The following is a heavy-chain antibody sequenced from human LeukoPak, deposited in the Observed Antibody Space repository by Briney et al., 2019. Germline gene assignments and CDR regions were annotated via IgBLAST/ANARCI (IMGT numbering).Heavy chain of an antibody. Sequence: SETLSLTCTVSGGSISSSSYYWGWIRQPPGTGLEWIGSIYYSGSTYYNSSLKSRVTISVDTSKNQFSLKLSSVTAADTAVYYCVGYSYGRETFDYWGQGTLVTVSS. CDR2: IYYSGST. CDR1: GGSISSSSYY. CDR3: VGYSYGRETFDY. V-gene: IGHV4-39*01. D-gene: IGHD5-18*01. J-gene: IGHJ4*02.